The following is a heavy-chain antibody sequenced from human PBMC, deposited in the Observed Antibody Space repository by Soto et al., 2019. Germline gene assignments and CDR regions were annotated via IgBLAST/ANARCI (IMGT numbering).Heavy chain of an antibody. Sequence: GESLKISCKGSGYSFTSYWIGWVRQMPGKGLEWKGIIYPGDSDTRYSPSFQGQVTISADKSISTAYLQWSSLKASDTAMYYCARHLLPGIERYGMDVWGQGTTVTVSS. CDR1: GYSFTSYW. CDR2: IYPGDSDT. CDR3: ARHLLPGIERYGMDV. D-gene: IGHD6-13*01. V-gene: IGHV5-51*01. J-gene: IGHJ6*02.